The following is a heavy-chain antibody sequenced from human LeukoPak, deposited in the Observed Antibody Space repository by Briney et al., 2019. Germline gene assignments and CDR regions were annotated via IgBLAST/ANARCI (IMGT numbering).Heavy chain of an antibody. J-gene: IGHJ3*02. Sequence: GGSLRLSCAASGFTFSSYAMSWVRQAPGKGLEWVAVIWYDGSNKYYADSVKGRFTISRDNSKNTLYLQMNSLRAEDTAVYYCARKDPFDIWGQGTMVTVSS. CDR1: GFTFSSYA. V-gene: IGHV3-33*08. CDR2: IWYDGSNK. CDR3: ARKDPFDI.